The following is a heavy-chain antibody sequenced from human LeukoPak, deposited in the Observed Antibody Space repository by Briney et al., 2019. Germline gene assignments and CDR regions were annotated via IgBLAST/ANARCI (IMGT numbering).Heavy chain of an antibody. CDR3: ARGGGLAAAGTRFDY. CDR1: GYTFTAYY. Sequence: WASVKVSCKASGYTFTAYYMHWVRQAPGQGLEWMGWIDPNGGGTKYAQNFQGRVTMARGTSISTAYMELSRLTSDDTAVYYCARGGGLAAAGTRFDYWGQGTLVSVSS. D-gene: IGHD6-13*01. CDR2: IDPNGGGT. J-gene: IGHJ4*02. V-gene: IGHV1-2*02.